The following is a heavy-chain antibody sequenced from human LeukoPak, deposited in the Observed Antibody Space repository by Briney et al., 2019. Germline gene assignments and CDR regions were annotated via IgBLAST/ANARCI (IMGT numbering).Heavy chain of an antibody. CDR2: ISSSRSYI. D-gene: IGHD3-10*01. Sequence: PGGSLRLSCAASGFTFSSYSMNWVRQAPGKGLEWVSFISSSRSYIYYADSVKGRFTISRDNSKNTLYLQMSSLRAEDTALYYCARKSASGNYPLDYWGQGTLVTVSS. J-gene: IGHJ4*02. CDR1: GFTFSSYS. V-gene: IGHV3-21*04. CDR3: ARKSASGNYPLDY.